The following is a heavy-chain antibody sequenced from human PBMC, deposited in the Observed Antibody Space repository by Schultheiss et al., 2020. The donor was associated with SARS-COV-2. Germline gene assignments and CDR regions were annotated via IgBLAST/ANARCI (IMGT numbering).Heavy chain of an antibody. J-gene: IGHJ6*02. Sequence: SETLSLTCTVSGGSISSYYWSWIRQPPGKGLEWIGYIYYSGSTNYNPSLKSRVTISVDTSKNQFSLKLSSVTAADTAVYYCTRDHEQLRPPFYYYGMDVWGQGTTVTVSS. CDR1: GGSISSYY. CDR3: TRDHEQLRPPFYYYGMDV. V-gene: IGHV4-59*12. CDR2: IYYSGST. D-gene: IGHD6-6*01.